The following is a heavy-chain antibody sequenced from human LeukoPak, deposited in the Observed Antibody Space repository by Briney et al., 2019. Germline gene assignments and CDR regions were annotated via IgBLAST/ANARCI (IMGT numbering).Heavy chain of an antibody. D-gene: IGHD4/OR15-4a*01. J-gene: IGHJ4*02. Sequence: PGGSLRLSCAASGFTFSNYCMSWVRQAPGKGLEWVANIKQDGSEKYYVDSVKGRFTISRDNAKNSLYLQMNSLRAEDTAVYYCARDKLTMVTFDYWGQGTLVTVSS. CDR1: GFTFSNYC. V-gene: IGHV3-7*01. CDR3: ARDKLTMVTFDY. CDR2: IKQDGSEK.